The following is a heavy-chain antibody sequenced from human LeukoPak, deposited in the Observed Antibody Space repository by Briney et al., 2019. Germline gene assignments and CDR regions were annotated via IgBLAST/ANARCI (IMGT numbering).Heavy chain of an antibody. Sequence: PSETLSLTCSVSGGSISDYYWSWIRQPPGKGLEWVGYIYYSGSTNYNPSLKSRVTISVDTSRNQFSLELSSVTAADTAVYYCARGDYGGNRFDYWGRGTLVTVSS. CDR1: GGSISDYY. D-gene: IGHD4-23*01. CDR3: ARGDYGGNRFDY. J-gene: IGHJ4*02. V-gene: IGHV4-59*01. CDR2: IYYSGST.